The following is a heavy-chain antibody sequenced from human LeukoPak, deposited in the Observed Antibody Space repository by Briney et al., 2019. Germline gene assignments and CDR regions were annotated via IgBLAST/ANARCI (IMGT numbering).Heavy chain of an antibody. CDR2: INHSGST. V-gene: IGHV4-34*01. CDR3: ARGRLGGSGSYYNVLDY. D-gene: IGHD3-10*01. Sequence: SETLSLTCAVYGGSFSGLYWSWIRQPPGKGLEWIGEINHSGSTNYNPSLKSRVTISVDTSKNQFSLKLSSVTAADTAVYYCARGRLGGSGSYYNVLDYWGQGTLVTVSS. CDR1: GGSFSGLY. J-gene: IGHJ4*02.